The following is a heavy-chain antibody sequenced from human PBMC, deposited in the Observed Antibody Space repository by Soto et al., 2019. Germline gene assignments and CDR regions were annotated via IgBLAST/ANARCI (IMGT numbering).Heavy chain of an antibody. V-gene: IGHV3-30*18. CDR3: AKALTGYCNSTSCPRFGMDV. CDR1: GFTFSSYC. D-gene: IGHD2-2*01. Sequence: LRLSCAASGFTFSSYCMHWVRQAPCKGLEWVAVISYDGSNKYYADSVKGRFTISRDNSKNTLYLQMNSLRAEDTAVYYCAKALTGYCNSTSCPRFGMDVWGQGTTVTVSS. J-gene: IGHJ6*02. CDR2: ISYDGSNK.